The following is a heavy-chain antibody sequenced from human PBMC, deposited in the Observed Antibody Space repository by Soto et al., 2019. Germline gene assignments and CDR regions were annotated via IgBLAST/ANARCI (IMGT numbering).Heavy chain of an antibody. CDR3: ARVGEPRYCSGGSCYHFDY. CDR1: GGSFSGYY. V-gene: IGHV4-34*01. J-gene: IGHJ4*02. Sequence: QVQLQQWGAGLLKPSETLSLTCAVYGGSFSGYYWRWIRQPPGKGLEWIGEINHSGSTNYNPSLKSRVTISVDRSKNQFSLKLSSVTAADTAVYYCARVGEPRYCSGGSCYHFDYWGQGTLVTVSS. CDR2: INHSGST. D-gene: IGHD2-15*01.